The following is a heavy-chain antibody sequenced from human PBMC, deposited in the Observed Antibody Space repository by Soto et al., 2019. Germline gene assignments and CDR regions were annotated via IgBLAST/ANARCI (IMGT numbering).Heavy chain of an antibody. J-gene: IGHJ6*02. CDR1: GYTFTSYV. Sequence: ASVKVSCKASGYTFTSYVISWVRQAPGQGLEWMGWISAYNGNTNYAQKLQGRVTMTTDTSTSTAYMELRSLRSDDTAVYYCAREDIVVVPAAMMRGLPYYGMDVWGQGTTVNVSS. D-gene: IGHD2-2*01. CDR2: ISAYNGNT. CDR3: AREDIVVVPAAMMRGLPYYGMDV. V-gene: IGHV1-18*04.